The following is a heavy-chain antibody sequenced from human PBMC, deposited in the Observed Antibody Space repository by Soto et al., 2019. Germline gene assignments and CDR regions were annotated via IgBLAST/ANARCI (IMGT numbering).Heavy chain of an antibody. J-gene: IGHJ4*02. V-gene: IGHV3-30-3*01. Sequence: QVQLVESGGGVVQPGRSLRLSCAASGFTFSSYAMHWVRQAPGKGLEWVAVISYDGSNKYYADSVKGRFTISRDNSKNTLYLQMNSLRAEDTAVYYCARDKSPYSSGWHNRHFDYWGQRTLVTVSS. CDR1: GFTFSSYA. D-gene: IGHD6-19*01. CDR2: ISYDGSNK. CDR3: ARDKSPYSSGWHNRHFDY.